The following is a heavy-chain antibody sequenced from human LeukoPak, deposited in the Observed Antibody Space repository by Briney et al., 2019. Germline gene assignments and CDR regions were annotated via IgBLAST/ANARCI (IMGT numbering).Heavy chain of an antibody. CDR3: ARRKGYCSGGSCYAYFDY. D-gene: IGHD2-15*01. CDR1: GGSISSSSYY. CDR2: TYYSGST. Sequence: SETLSLTCTVSGGSISSSSYYWGWIRQPPGKGLEWIGSTYYSGSTYYNPSLKSRVTISVDTSKNQFSLKLSSVTAADTAVYYCARRKGYCSGGSCYAYFDYWGQGTLVTVSS. J-gene: IGHJ4*02. V-gene: IGHV4-39*01.